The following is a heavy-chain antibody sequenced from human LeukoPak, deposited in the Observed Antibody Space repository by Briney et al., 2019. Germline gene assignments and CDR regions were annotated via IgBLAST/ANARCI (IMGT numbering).Heavy chain of an antibody. CDR2: IYYSGST. V-gene: IGHV4-59*08. J-gene: IGHJ4*02. D-gene: IGHD5-24*01. CDR3: AAQPVGDGSLAVDY. CDR1: GGSISSYY. Sequence: SETLSLTCTVSGGSISSYYWSWNRQPPGKGLEWIGYIYYSGSTNYNPSLKSRVTISVDTSKNQFSLKLSSVTAADTAVYYCAAQPVGDGSLAVDYWGQGTLVTVSS.